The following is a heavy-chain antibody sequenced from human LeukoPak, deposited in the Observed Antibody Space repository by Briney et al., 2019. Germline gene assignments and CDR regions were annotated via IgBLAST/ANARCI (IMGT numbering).Heavy chain of an antibody. CDR3: AKCRRMVDAFDI. D-gene: IGHD3-10*01. CDR1: GYSIGSGYY. CDR2: IYHSGST. V-gene: IGHV4-38-2*02. J-gene: IGHJ3*02. Sequence: SETLSLTCTVSGYSIGSGYYWGWIRQPPGKGLEWIGSIYHSGSTYYNPSLKSRVTISVDTSKNQFSLKLSSVTAADTAVYYCAKCRRMVDAFDIWGQGTMVTVSS.